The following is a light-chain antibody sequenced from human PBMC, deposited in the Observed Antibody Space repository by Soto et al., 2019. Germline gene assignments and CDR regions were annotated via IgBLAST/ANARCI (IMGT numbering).Light chain of an antibody. J-gene: IGLJ2*01. V-gene: IGLV1-44*01. Sequence: QAVVTQPPLASGTPGQGVTISCSGSSSNIGSHTVNWYQQVPGTAPKLLIYSNNQRPSGVPDRFSGSKSGTSASLAITGLQSEDEADYYWAAWDDSLNVVFGGGTKLTVL. CDR2: SNN. CDR3: AAWDDSLNVV. CDR1: SSNIGSHT.